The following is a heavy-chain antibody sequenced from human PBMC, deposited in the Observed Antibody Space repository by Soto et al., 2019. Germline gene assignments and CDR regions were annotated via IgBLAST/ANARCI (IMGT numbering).Heavy chain of an antibody. CDR3: ARVRGNYYDISGYYSGEYYFDY. Sequence: QVQLQESGPGLVKPSETLSLTCTVSGGSISSYYWSWIRQPPGKGLEWIGYIYYSGSTNYNPSLKGRVTRSVDTSKNQFSLKLSAVTAADTAVYYCARVRGNYYDISGYYSGEYYFDYWGQGTLVTVSS. J-gene: IGHJ4*02. D-gene: IGHD3-22*01. V-gene: IGHV4-59*01. CDR1: GGSISSYY. CDR2: IYYSGST.